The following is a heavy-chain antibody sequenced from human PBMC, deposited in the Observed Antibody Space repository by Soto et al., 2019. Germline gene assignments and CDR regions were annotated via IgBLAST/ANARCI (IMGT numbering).Heavy chain of an antibody. Sequence: QLQLQESGSGLVKPSQTLSLTCAVSGGSISSGGYSWSWIRQPPGKGLEWIGYIYHSGSTYYNPSLTRRVTMSVARSKNQFSLKLSSVTAADTAVYYCAAGGGLPRYYWGQGTLVTVSS. CDR1: GGSISSGGYS. J-gene: IGHJ4*02. D-gene: IGHD1-26*01. CDR3: AAGGGLPRYY. V-gene: IGHV4-30-2*01. CDR2: IYHSGST.